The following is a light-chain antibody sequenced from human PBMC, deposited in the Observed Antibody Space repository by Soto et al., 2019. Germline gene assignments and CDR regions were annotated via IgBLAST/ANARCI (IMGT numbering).Light chain of an antibody. CDR3: QQYDSSPLT. CDR1: QSVSNY. Sequence: LTQSPSSLSVSPEDRATLSCRASQSVSNYLAWYQQKPGQAPRLLIYDASSRDTGIPARFSGSGSGTDFTLTISRLEPEDFAVYYCQQYDSSPLTFGQGTRLEI. CDR2: DAS. V-gene: IGKV3-20*01. J-gene: IGKJ5*01.